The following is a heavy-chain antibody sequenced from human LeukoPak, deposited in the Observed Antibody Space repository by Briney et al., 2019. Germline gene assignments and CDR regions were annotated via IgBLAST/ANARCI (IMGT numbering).Heavy chain of an antibody. CDR3: ASQKLDIVVVPAAIGYYYYYYMDV. D-gene: IGHD2-2*03. V-gene: IGHV4-38-2*02. CDR1: GYSISSGYF. CDR2: IYHSGTT. Sequence: PSETLSLTCTVSGYSISSGYFWGWIRQPPGKGLEWSGSIYHSGTTYYNPSLKSRVTISVDTSKNQFSLKLSSVTAADTAVYYCASQKLDIVVVPAAIGYYYYYYMDVWGKGTTVTVSS. J-gene: IGHJ6*03.